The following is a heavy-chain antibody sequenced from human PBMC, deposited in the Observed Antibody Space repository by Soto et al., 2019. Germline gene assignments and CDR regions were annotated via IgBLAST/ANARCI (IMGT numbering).Heavy chain of an antibody. CDR2: VYPRDSDT. CDR1: GYSFTASYW. J-gene: IGHJ6*02. Sequence: PGESLKISCKGSGYSFTASYWIGWGRQMPGKGLEWMGIVYPRDSDTRYSPSFQGQVTISADKSINTAYLQWSSLKASDTAMYYCARFGSLYYGMDVWGQGTTVTVSS. V-gene: IGHV5-51*01. D-gene: IGHD3-3*01. CDR3: ARFGSLYYGMDV.